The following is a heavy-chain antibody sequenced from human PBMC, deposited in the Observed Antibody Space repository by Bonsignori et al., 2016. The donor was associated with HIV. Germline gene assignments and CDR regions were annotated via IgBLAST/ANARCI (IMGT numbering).Heavy chain of an antibody. J-gene: IGHJ4*02. CDR3: ARDRVGATGSQDY. CDR2: INPNSGGT. D-gene: IGHD1-26*01. V-gene: IGHV1-2*02. Sequence: WVRQAPGQGLEWMGWINPNSGGTNYAQKFQGRVTMTRDTSISTAYMELSRLRSDDTAVYYCARDRVGATGSQDYWGQGTLVTVSS.